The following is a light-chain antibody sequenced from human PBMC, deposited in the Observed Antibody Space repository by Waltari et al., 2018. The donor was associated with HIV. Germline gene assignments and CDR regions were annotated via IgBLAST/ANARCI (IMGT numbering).Light chain of an antibody. V-gene: IGLV1-40*01. J-gene: IGLJ1*01. CDR1: SSTIGAGYD. CDR2: ADD. CDR3: QSYDSSLSGSFV. Sequence: QSVLTQPPSVSGAPGQRVTISCTGSSSTIGAGYDVHWFQQLPVTAPKLLIYADDNRPSGVPDRFSGSKSGTSASLAITGLQAEDEADYYCQSYDSSLSGSFVFGTGTKVTVL.